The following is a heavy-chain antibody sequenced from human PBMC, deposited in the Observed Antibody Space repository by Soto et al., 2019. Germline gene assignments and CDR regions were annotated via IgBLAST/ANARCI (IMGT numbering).Heavy chain of an antibody. CDR2: ISYDGNLA. Sequence: QVELVESGGGVVQPGRSLRLSCAASGFTFSSYGMHWVRQAPGKGLEWVAVISYDGNLAYYADSVKGRFTISRDNSKNTLYLQMNSLRTKDTAIYYCAKEGPITNWYFDYWGQGTLVTVSS. J-gene: IGHJ4*02. D-gene: IGHD1-1*01. V-gene: IGHV3-30*18. CDR1: GFTFSSYG. CDR3: AKEGPITNWYFDY.